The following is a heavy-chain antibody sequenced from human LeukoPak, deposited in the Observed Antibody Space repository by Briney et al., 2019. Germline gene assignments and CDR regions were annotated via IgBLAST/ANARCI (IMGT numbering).Heavy chain of an antibody. Sequence: SVKVSCKASGGTFSSYAISWVRQAPGQGLEWMGRIIPIFGTANYAQKFQGRVTITADKSTSTAYMGLSSLRSEDTAVYYCARGEVPPSPNWFDPWGQGTLVTVSS. CDR3: ARGEVPPSPNWFDP. D-gene: IGHD1-1*01. J-gene: IGHJ5*02. V-gene: IGHV1-69*06. CDR1: GGTFSSYA. CDR2: IIPIFGTA.